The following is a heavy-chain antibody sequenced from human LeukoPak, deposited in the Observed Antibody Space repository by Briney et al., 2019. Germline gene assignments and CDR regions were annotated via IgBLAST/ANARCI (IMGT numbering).Heavy chain of an antibody. Sequence: PSETLSLTCTVSGGSISSSSYYWGWIRQPPGKGLEWIGSIYYSGSTYYNPSLKSRVTISVDTSKNQFSLKLSSVTAADTAVYYCARLDFWSGYSYFDYWGQGTLVTVSS. CDR3: ARLDFWSGYSYFDY. CDR1: GGSISSSSYY. D-gene: IGHD3-3*01. V-gene: IGHV4-39*01. CDR2: IYYSGST. J-gene: IGHJ4*02.